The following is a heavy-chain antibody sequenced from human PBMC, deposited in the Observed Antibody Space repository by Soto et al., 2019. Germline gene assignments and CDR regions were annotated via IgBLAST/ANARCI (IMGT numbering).Heavy chain of an antibody. V-gene: IGHV4-59*01. CDR2: IYYSGST. D-gene: IGHD3-22*01. CDR1: GGSISSYY. J-gene: IGHJ6*02. Sequence: ASATLSLTCTVSGGSISSYYWSWIRQPPGKGLEWIGYIYYSGSTNYNPSLKSRVTISVDTSKNQFSLKLSSVTAADTAVYYCARGPPTYYYDSSGYDPYYYYGMDVWGQGTTVTVSS. CDR3: ARGPPTYYYDSSGYDPYYYYGMDV.